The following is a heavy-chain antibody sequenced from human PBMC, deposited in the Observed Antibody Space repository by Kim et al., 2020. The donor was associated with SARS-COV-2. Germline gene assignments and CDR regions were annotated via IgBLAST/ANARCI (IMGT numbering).Heavy chain of an antibody. CDR3: ARAGYYDSSGYYF. J-gene: IGHJ2*01. Sequence: GGSLRLSCAPSGFYVTNNYMSWVRQAPGKGLEWVSLIVSDGRTFYADAVKGRFTLSRDNSENTLSLHMDSLRPDDTAVYFCARAGYYDSSGYYF. V-gene: IGHV3-66*01. D-gene: IGHD3-22*01. CDR1: GFYVTNNY. CDR2: IVSDGRT.